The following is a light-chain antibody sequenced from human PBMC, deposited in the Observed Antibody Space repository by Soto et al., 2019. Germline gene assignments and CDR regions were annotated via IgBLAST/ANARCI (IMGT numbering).Light chain of an antibody. CDR2: GAS. J-gene: IGKJ2*01. CDR1: QSVSSN. CDR3: QQYNNWPRT. Sequence: EIVMTQSPATLSVSPGERATVSCRASQSVSSNLAWYQQKPGQPPRLLIYGASTRATGIPARFSGSGSGTELNLIIVSLQSEDFAVYYCQQYNNWPRTFCQWTKLEIK. V-gene: IGKV3-15*01.